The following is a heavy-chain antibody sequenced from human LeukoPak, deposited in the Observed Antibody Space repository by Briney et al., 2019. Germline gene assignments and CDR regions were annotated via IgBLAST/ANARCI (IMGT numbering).Heavy chain of an antibody. J-gene: IGHJ6*02. CDR2: IYPGDSDT. CDR3: ARLGGTHYYYYGMDV. CDR1: GYSFTSYW. V-gene: IGHV5-51*01. Sequence: GESLKTSCKGSGYSFTSYWIGWVRQMPGKGLEWMGIIYPGDSDTRYSPSFQGQVTISADKSISTAYLQWSSLKASDTAMYYCARLGGTHYYYYGMDVWGQGTTVTVSS. D-gene: IGHD1-14*01.